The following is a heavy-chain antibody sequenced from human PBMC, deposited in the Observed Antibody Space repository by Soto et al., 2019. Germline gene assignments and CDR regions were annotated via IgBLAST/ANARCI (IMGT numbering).Heavy chain of an antibody. Sequence: EVQLLESGGGLVQPGGSLRLSCAASGFTFSSYAMSWVRQAPGKGLEWVSAISGSGGSTYYADSVKGRFTISRDNSKNTLYLQMNSLRAEDKAVYYCAKDRRYCRSTSCYPPVGWFDPWGQGTLVTVSS. CDR3: AKDRRYCRSTSCYPPVGWFDP. V-gene: IGHV3-23*01. D-gene: IGHD2-2*01. J-gene: IGHJ5*02. CDR1: GFTFSSYA. CDR2: ISGSGGST.